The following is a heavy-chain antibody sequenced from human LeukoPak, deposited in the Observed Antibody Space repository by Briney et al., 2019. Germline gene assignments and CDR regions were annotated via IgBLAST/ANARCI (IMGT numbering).Heavy chain of an antibody. D-gene: IGHD1-1*01. CDR1: GGSISNYY. CDR3: ARDSTTGLLGY. Sequence: SETLSLTCTVSGGSISNYYWSWIRQPPGKGLEWIGYIYYSGSTNYNPSLKSRLTISVDTSKNQFSLKLSSVTAADTVVYYCARDSTTGLLGYWGQGTRVTVSS. CDR2: IYYSGST. V-gene: IGHV4-59*01. J-gene: IGHJ4*02.